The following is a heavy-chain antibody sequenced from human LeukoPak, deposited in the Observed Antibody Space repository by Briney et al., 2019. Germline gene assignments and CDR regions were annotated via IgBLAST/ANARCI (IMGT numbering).Heavy chain of an antibody. V-gene: IGHV4-59*12. J-gene: IGHJ5*02. CDR2: IYYSGST. D-gene: IGHD3-10*01. CDR1: GVSISSYY. Sequence: PSETLSLTCTVSGVSISSYYWTWIRQPPGEGLEWIGYIYYSGSTNYNPSLKSRVTISVDTSKNQFSLKLSSVTAADSAIYYCVRDLPSFSFGSGNMFDPWGQGTLVTVSS. CDR3: VRDLPSFSFGSGNMFDP.